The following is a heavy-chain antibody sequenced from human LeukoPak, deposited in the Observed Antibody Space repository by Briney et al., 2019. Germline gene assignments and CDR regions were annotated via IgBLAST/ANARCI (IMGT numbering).Heavy chain of an antibody. Sequence: PGGSLGLSCAASGFTFSSYAMSWVRQPPGKGLEWVSVISGGTTSTYYADSVKGRFTISRDNSKNILYLQMNSLRAEDTAVYYCAKDVKTMTDLDSWGQGTLVTVSS. CDR2: ISGGTTST. CDR3: AKDVKTMTDLDS. CDR1: GFTFSSYA. D-gene: IGHD1-1*01. V-gene: IGHV3-23*01. J-gene: IGHJ4*02.